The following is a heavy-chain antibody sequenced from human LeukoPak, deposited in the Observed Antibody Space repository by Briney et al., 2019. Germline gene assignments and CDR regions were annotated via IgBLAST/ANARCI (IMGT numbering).Heavy chain of an antibody. J-gene: IGHJ4*02. CDR3: ARDLDWILFDY. Sequence: GGSLRLSCAASGFTFSTYWMHWVRQAPGKGLVWASRIRPEGTTTAYADSVKGRFTISRDNAKNTLFLQMNSLSAEDTAVYYCARDLDWILFDYWGQGTLVTVSS. V-gene: IGHV3-74*03. CDR1: GFTFSTYW. CDR2: IRPEGTTT. D-gene: IGHD3-9*01.